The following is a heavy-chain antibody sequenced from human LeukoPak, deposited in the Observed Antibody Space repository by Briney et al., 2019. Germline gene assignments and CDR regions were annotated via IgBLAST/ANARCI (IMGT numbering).Heavy chain of an antibody. CDR3: AKASCARVTTTYLDS. V-gene: IGHV3-23*01. J-gene: IGHJ4*02. CDR1: GFIFSNYA. Sequence: GGSLRLSCAASGFIFSNYAMNWVRHAPGKGREGVLGIIFSGGTTYYADSVKGRFTISRHRDHSKNPLYLQMNRLRAEATAIYYCAKASCARVTTTYLDSWGQRPLVTLHS. CDR2: IIFSGGTT. D-gene: IGHD1-26*01.